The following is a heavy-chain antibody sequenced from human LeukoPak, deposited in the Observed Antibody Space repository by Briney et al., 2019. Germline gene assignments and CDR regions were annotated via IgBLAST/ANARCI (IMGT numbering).Heavy chain of an antibody. CDR1: GFTFSSYA. V-gene: IGHV3-64D*06. CDR3: VKDSDLVLTGYLFDH. Sequence: PGGSLRLSCSASGFTFSSYAMHWVRQAPGKGLEYVSAISSNGGSTYYADSVKGRFTFSRDNSKNTLYLQMSSLKAEDTAVYYCVKDSDLVLTGYLFDHWGQGTLVTVSS. CDR2: ISSNGGST. D-gene: IGHD3-9*01. J-gene: IGHJ4*02.